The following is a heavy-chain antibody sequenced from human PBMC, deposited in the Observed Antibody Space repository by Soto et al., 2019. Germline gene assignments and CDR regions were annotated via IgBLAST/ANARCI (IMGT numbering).Heavy chain of an antibody. J-gene: IGHJ4*02. CDR1: GFTVSSNY. V-gene: IGHV3-66*01. D-gene: IGHD6-19*01. Sequence: EVQLVESGGGLVQPGGSLRLSCAASGFTVSSNYMSWVRQAPGKGLEWVSVIYSGGTTYYADSVKGRFTISRDNSRNALYLQMNSLRAEDTAVYYCDSAVAGSFHWGQGTLVTVSS. CDR3: DSAVAGSFH. CDR2: IYSGGTT.